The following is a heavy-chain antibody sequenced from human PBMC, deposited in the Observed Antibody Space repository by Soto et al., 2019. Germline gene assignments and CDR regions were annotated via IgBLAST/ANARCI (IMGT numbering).Heavy chain of an antibody. CDR2: ISYDGSNK. D-gene: IGHD3-3*01. CDR1: GFTFSSYA. CDR3: ASGYSGRYDFWSGIMDV. Sequence: PGGSLRLSCAASGFTFSSYAMSWVRQAPGKGLEWVAVISYDGSNKYYADSVKGRFTISRDNSKNTLYLQMNSLRAEDTAVYYCASGYSGRYDFWSGIMDVWGQGTTVTVSS. J-gene: IGHJ6*02. V-gene: IGHV3-30-3*01.